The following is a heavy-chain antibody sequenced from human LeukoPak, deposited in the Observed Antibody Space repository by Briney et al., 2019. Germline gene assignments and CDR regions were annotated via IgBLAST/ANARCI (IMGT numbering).Heavy chain of an antibody. J-gene: IGHJ4*02. CDR1: GYTFTDFY. Sequence: ASVKVSCKASGYTFTDFYIHWVRQAPGQGLEWMGWINPRSGGTNYAQKFQGRVTMTRDTSISTAYVELNSLRSEDTAVYYCARDNYIGYSSGRYSGYWGQGALVTVSS. V-gene: IGHV1-2*02. CDR2: INPRSGGT. CDR3: ARDNYIGYSSGRYSGY. D-gene: IGHD6-19*01.